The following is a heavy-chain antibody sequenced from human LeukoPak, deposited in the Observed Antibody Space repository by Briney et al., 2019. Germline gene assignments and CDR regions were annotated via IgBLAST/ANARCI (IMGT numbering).Heavy chain of an antibody. D-gene: IGHD3-22*01. J-gene: IGHJ4*02. CDR1: GFTFSSYG. CDR2: ISYDGSNK. CDR3: AKDQSGYYDSSGFDY. Sequence: GGSLRLSCAASGFTFSSYGMHWVRQAPGKGLEWVAVISYDGSNKYYADSVKGRFTISRDNSKNTLYLQMNSLRAEDTAVYYRAKDQSGYYDSSGFDYWGQGTLVTVSS. V-gene: IGHV3-30*18.